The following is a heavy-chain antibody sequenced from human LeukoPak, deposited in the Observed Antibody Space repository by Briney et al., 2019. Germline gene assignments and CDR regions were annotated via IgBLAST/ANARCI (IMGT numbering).Heavy chain of an antibody. CDR3: ARSFLLAAGHDAFDI. V-gene: IGHV1-69*13. CDR2: IIPIFGTA. Sequence: GASVKVSCRASGGTFSSYAISWVRQAPGQGLEWMGGIIPIFGTANYAQKFQGRVTITADESTSTAYMELSSLRSEDTAVYYCARSFLLAAGHDAFDIWGQGTMVTVSS. D-gene: IGHD6-13*01. J-gene: IGHJ3*02. CDR1: GGTFSSYA.